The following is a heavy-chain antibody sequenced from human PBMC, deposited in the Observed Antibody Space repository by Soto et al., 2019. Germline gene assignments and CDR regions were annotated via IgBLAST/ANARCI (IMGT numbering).Heavy chain of an antibody. V-gene: IGHV4-4*02. J-gene: IGHJ4*02. CDR3: ARDTHWGLGN. CDR1: GVSISTDYW. D-gene: IGHD7-27*01. Sequence: QVQLQESGPGLVKPSWTLSLTCAVSGVSISTDYWWSWVRLLPGKGMEWSGEIYHSGSTNYNPSLKSRVTISVDRSKNQFSLDLSSVTAADTAVYYWARDTHWGLGNWGQGTLVTVSS. CDR2: IYHSGST.